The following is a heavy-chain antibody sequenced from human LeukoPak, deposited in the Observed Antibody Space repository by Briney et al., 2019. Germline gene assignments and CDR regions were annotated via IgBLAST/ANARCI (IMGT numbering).Heavy chain of an antibody. Sequence: GGSLRLSCAASGFTFSNYWMHWVRQAPGEGLVWVSRIYSDESTTSYADSVKGRFTISRDNAKNSLSLQINSLRAEDTAIYYCARDGDTSGYSDWGQGTLVTVSS. D-gene: IGHD3-22*01. CDR2: IYSDESTT. J-gene: IGHJ4*02. CDR1: GFTFSNYW. V-gene: IGHV3-74*01. CDR3: ARDGDTSGYSD.